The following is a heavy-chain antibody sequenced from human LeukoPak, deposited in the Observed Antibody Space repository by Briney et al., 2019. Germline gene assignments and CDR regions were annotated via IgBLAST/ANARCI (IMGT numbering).Heavy chain of an antibody. CDR3: ARDRYGSYYFDY. Sequence: ASVKVSCKASGGTFSSYAISWVRQAPGQGLEWMGMMNPSHGSTSYVQMLQGRVTMTRDTSTSTVYMELSSLTSDDTAVYYCARDRYGSYYFDYWGQGTLVTVSS. CDR1: GGTFSSYA. V-gene: IGHV1-46*01. J-gene: IGHJ4*02. D-gene: IGHD3-10*01. CDR2: MNPSHGST.